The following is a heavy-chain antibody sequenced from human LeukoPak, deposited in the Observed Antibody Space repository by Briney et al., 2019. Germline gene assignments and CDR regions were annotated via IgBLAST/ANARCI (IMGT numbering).Heavy chain of an antibody. CDR1: GYSFTGYY. V-gene: IGHV1-2*02. D-gene: IGHD5-12*01. CDR2: INPNSGGT. CDR3: TRSMSSGYDWGEFDC. J-gene: IGHJ4*02. Sequence: ASVKGSCQASGYSFTGYYMHWVRQAPGQRLEWMGWINPNSGGTNYAQKLQGRVTISRDTSLSAAYMEMSRLRSDDTAVYYCTRSMSSGYDWGEFDCWGQGTLVTVSS.